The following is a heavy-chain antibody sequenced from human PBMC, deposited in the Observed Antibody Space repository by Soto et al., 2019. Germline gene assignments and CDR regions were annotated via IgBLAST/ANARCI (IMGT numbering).Heavy chain of an antibody. D-gene: IGHD3-3*01. CDR1: GGSISSYY. V-gene: IGHV4-59*01. CDR3: ARVGVTIFGVVGYGMAV. J-gene: IGHJ6*02. Sequence: SETLSLTCTVSGGSISSYYWSWIRQPPGKGLEWIGYIYYSGSTNYNPSLKSRVTISVDTSKNQFSLKLSSVTAADTAVYYWARVGVTIFGVVGYGMAVWGQGTRVTFSS. CDR2: IYYSGST.